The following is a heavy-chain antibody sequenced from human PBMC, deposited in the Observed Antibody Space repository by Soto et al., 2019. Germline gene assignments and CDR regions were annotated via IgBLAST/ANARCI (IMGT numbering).Heavy chain of an antibody. V-gene: IGHV1-69*13. Sequence: SVKVSCKASGGTFSSYAISWVRQAPGQGLEWMGGIIPIFGTANYAQKFQGRVTITADESTSTAYMELSSLRSEDTAVYYCASVLLGYCSGGSCGAMGAFDIWGQGTMVTVSS. CDR3: ASVLLGYCSGGSCGAMGAFDI. J-gene: IGHJ3*02. CDR1: GGTFSSYA. CDR2: IIPIFGTA. D-gene: IGHD2-15*01.